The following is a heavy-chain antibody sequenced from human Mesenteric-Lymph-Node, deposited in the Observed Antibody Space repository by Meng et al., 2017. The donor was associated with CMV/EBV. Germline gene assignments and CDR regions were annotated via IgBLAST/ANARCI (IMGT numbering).Heavy chain of an antibody. V-gene: IGHV3-23*01. Sequence: GESLKISCAASGFTFSSYAMSWVRQAPGKGLEWVSAISGSGGSTYYADSVKGRFTISRDNSKNTLYLQMNSLRAEDTAVYYCAKGRESLKSGWYSPFDYWGQGTLVTVSS. CDR3: AKGRESLKSGWYSPFDY. J-gene: IGHJ4*02. D-gene: IGHD6-19*01. CDR2: ISGSGGST. CDR1: GFTFSSYA.